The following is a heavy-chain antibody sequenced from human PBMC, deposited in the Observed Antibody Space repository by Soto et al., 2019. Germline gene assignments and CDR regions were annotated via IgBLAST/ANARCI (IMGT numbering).Heavy chain of an antibody. CDR3: ARDRRLQFGPFSY. CDR1: GGTFSSYA. CDR2: IIPIFGTA. J-gene: IGHJ4*02. V-gene: IGHV1-69*01. Sequence: QVQLVQSGAEVKKTGSSVKVSCKASGGTFSSYAISWVRQAPGQGLEWMGGIIPIFGTANYAQKFQGRVTINADESTSTAYMELSSLRSEDTAVYYCARDRRLQFGPFSYWGQGTLVTVSS. D-gene: IGHD5-12*01.